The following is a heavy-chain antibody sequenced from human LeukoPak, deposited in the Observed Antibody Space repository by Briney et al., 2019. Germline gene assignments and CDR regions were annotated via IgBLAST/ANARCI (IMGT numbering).Heavy chain of an antibody. V-gene: IGHV4-4*07. Sequence: SETLSLTCTVSSGSINSYYWGWVRQPAGRGLEWIGRIYTTGKTDHNPSLKSRLTMSVDTSKSQFSLNLRSVTAEDTAIYYCARHGYTASHYFLDFWSQGTLVTVSS. CDR2: IYTTGKT. J-gene: IGHJ4*02. D-gene: IGHD3-16*01. CDR1: SGSINSYY. CDR3: ARHGYTASHYFLDF.